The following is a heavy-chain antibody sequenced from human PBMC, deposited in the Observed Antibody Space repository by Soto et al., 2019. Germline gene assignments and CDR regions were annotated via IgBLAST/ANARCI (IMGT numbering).Heavy chain of an antibody. D-gene: IGHD3-9*01. CDR1: GDSLSSGGHY. CDR2: IYDSVNT. Sequence: PSETVSLTCTVSGDSLSSGGHYWSWIRQHPGKGLEWIGHIYDSVNTYYSPSLRSRVTISADMSKNQFSLNLRSVTAADTAVYYCARVDHRGYFAILTDYWGQGTLVTVSS. CDR3: ARVDHRGYFAILTDY. V-gene: IGHV4-31*03. J-gene: IGHJ4*02.